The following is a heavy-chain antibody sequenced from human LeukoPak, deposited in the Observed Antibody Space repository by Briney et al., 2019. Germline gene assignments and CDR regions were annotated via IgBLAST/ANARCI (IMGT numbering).Heavy chain of an antibody. Sequence: PGASLRLSCAASGFTFSSYWMSWDRQAPGKGLEWVANIKQDGSEKTYVDSVKGRFTISRDNAKNSLYMQMNSLRGEDTAVYYCAVNSNSGTYPTWGQGTLVTVSS. D-gene: IGHD3-10*01. CDR2: IKQDGSEK. V-gene: IGHV3-7*01. CDR1: GFTFSSYW. J-gene: IGHJ5*02. CDR3: AVNSNSGTYPT.